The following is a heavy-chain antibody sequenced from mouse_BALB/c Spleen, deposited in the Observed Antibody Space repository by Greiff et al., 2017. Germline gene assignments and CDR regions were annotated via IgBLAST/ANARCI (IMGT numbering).Heavy chain of an antibody. J-gene: IGHJ3*01. CDR3: ARWGLRRAWFAY. V-gene: IGHV14-3*02. CDR1: GFNIKDTY. D-gene: IGHD2-4*01. CDR2: IDPANGNT. Sequence: EVQLVESGAELVKPGASVKLSCTASGFNIKDTYMHWVKQRPEQGLEWIGRIDPANGNTKYDPKFQGKATITADTSSNTAYLQLSSLTSEDTAVYYCARWGLRRAWFAYWGQGTLVTVSA.